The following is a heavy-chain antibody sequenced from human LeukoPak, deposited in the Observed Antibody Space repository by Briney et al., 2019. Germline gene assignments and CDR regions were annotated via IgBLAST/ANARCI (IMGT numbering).Heavy chain of an antibody. CDR3: QRGQNDAFDI. J-gene: IGHJ3*02. Sequence: GSLRLSCAASGFTFNDYGMSWVRQLPGKGLEWIGEINHSGSTNYNPSLKSRVTISVDTSKNQFSLKLSSVTAADTAVYYCQRGQNDAFDIWGQGTMVTVSS. CDR1: GFTFNDYG. V-gene: IGHV4-34*08. CDR2: INHSGST.